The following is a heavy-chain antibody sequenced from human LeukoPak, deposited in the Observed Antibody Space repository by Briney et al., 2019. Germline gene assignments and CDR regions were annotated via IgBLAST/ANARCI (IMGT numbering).Heavy chain of an antibody. Sequence: PGGSLRLSCAASGFTFSSYSMNWVRQAPGKGLEWVSYISRGRPTIHYADSVKGRFTISSDNAKNSLYLQMNSLRDEDTAVYYCVRDPEALDYWGQGTLVTVSS. CDR2: ISRGRPTI. V-gene: IGHV3-48*02. CDR1: GFTFSSYS. CDR3: VRDPEALDY. J-gene: IGHJ4*02.